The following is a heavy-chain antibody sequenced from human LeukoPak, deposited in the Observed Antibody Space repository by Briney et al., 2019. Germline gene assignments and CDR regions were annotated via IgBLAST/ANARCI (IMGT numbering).Heavy chain of an antibody. CDR2: INHSGST. J-gene: IGHJ3*02. CDR3: ARVGYSYAYDAFDI. V-gene: IGHV4-34*01. Sequence: PETLSLTCAVYTGSFSGYYWSWIRQPPGKGLEWIGEINHSGSTNYNPSLKSRVTISVDTSKNQFSLKLSSVTAADTAVYYCARVGYSYAYDAFDIWGQGTMVTVSS. D-gene: IGHD5-18*01. CDR1: TGSFSGYY.